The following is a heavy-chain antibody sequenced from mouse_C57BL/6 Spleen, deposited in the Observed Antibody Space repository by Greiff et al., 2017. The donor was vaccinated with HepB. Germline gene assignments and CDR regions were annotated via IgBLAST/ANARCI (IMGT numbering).Heavy chain of an antibody. V-gene: IGHV1-82*01. J-gene: IGHJ4*01. CDR3: ARGRTNWDGGRAMDY. Sequence: VQLQQSGPELVKPGASVKISCKASGYAFSSSWMNWVKQRPGKGLEWIGRIYPGDGDTNYNGKFKGKATLTADKSSSTAYMQLSSLTSEDSAVYFCARGRTNWDGGRAMDYWGQGTSVTVSS. CDR2: IYPGDGDT. CDR1: GYAFSSSW. D-gene: IGHD4-1*01.